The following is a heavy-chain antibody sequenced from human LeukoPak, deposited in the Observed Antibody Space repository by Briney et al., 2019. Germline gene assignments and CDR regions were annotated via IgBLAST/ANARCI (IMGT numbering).Heavy chain of an antibody. J-gene: IGHJ6*02. CDR1: GGTFNSYA. CDR2: IIPIFGTA. CDR3: ARVGTAGYYGMDV. D-gene: IGHD1-26*01. Sequence: GASVKVSCKASGGTFNSYAISWVRQAPGQGLEWMGGIIPIFGTANYAQKVQGRVTITTDESTTTAYMELSSLRSEDTAVYYCARVGTAGYYGMDVWGQGTTVTVSS. V-gene: IGHV1-69*05.